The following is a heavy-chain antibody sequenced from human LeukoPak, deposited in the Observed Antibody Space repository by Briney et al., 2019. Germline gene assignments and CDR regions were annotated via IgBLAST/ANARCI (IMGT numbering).Heavy chain of an antibody. CDR3: ARRGSGLAWFDP. CDR2: IYYCGST. CDR1: GGSISSYY. V-gene: IGHV4-59*08. J-gene: IGHJ5*02. D-gene: IGHD2-15*01. Sequence: NPSETLSLTCTVSGGSISSYYWSWIRQPPGKGLEGIGYIYYCGSTNYNPSLKSRVTISVDTSKNQFSLKLSSVTAADTAVYYCARRGSGLAWFDPWGQGTLVTVSS.